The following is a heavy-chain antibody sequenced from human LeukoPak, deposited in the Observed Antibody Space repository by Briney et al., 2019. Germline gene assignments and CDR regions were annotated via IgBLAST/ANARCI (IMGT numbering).Heavy chain of an antibody. Sequence: PSETLSLTCAVYCGSFSGYYWSWIRQPPGKGLEWIGEINHSGSTNYNPSLKSRVTISVDTSKNQFSLKLSSVTAADTAVYYCARERYYDFWSGYRNWFDPWGQGTLVTVSS. CDR2: INHSGST. CDR1: CGSFSGYY. J-gene: IGHJ5*02. D-gene: IGHD3-3*01. V-gene: IGHV4-34*01. CDR3: ARERYYDFWSGYRNWFDP.